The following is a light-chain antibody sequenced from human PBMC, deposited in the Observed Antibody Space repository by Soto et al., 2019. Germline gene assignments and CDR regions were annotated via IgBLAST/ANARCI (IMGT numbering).Light chain of an antibody. CDR1: QSISNS. CDR3: QQTFSPSYT. CDR2: VAS. J-gene: IGKJ2*01. V-gene: IGKV1-39*01. Sequence: DIQMTQSLSSLSASVGDTVTITCRASQSISNSLSWYQQKPGKAPKFLIYVASTLQRGVPSRFSGSGSGTDFTLTISSLQPEDVATYYCQQTFSPSYTFGQGTKLE.